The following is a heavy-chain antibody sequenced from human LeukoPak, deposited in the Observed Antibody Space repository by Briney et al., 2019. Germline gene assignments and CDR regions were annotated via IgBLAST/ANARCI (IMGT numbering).Heavy chain of an antibody. Sequence: PGGSLRLSCAASGFTFSSYEMNWVRQAPGKGLEGVSSITSSSRYIYYADSVKGRFTISRDNAKNSLFLQMNSLRAEDTAVYYCARHVIAVGFDYWGQGTLVIVSS. D-gene: IGHD2-21*01. CDR3: ARHVIAVGFDY. V-gene: IGHV3-21*01. CDR2: ITSSSRYI. CDR1: GFTFSSYE. J-gene: IGHJ4*02.